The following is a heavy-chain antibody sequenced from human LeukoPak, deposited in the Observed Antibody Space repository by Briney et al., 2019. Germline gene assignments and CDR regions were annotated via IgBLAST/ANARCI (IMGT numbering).Heavy chain of an antibody. D-gene: IGHD3-10*01. CDR1: GFTFRDYA. J-gene: IGHJ6*02. Sequence: GGSLRLSCAASGFTFRDYAMNWVRQAPGKGLEWVSAISGIGGGGSTYYADSVKGRFTISRDNSKNTLYLQMNSLGAEDTAVYYCAKESYGSGNYYYGMDVWGQGTTVTVSS. CDR3: AKESYGSGNYYYGMDV. V-gene: IGHV3-23*01. CDR2: ISGIGGGGST.